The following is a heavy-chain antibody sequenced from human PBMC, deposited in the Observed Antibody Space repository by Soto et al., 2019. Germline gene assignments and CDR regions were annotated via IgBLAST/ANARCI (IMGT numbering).Heavy chain of an antibody. CDR3: ARSYSSSGNWFDP. V-gene: IGHV5-51*01. D-gene: IGHD6-6*01. J-gene: IGHJ5*02. Sequence: HGESLKISCKGSGYSFTSYWIGWVRQMPGKGLEWMGIIYPGDSDTRYSPSFQGQVTISADKSISTAYLQWSSLKASDTAMYYCARSYSSSGNWFDPWGQGTLVTVSS. CDR2: IYPGDSDT. CDR1: GYSFTSYW.